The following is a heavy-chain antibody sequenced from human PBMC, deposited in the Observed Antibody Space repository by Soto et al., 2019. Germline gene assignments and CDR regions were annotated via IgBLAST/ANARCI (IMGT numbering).Heavy chain of an antibody. CDR2: IYYSGST. J-gene: IGHJ4*02. CDR3: ARDPGEDGSGTPDY. Sequence: PSETLSLTCTVSGGSISSGGYYWSWIRQHPGKGLEWIGYIYYSGSTYYNPSLKSRVTISVDTSKNQFSLKLSSVTAADTAVYYCARDPGEDGSGTPDYWGQGTLVTVSS. CDR1: GGSISSGGYY. D-gene: IGHD3-10*01. V-gene: IGHV4-31*03.